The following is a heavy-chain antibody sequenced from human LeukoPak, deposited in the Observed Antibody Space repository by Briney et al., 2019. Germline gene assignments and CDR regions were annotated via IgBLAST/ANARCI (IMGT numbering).Heavy chain of an antibody. CDR3: AAFYYNSNPKAV. Sequence: PGGSLRLSCAASGFTFSRYSMNWVRQAPGKGLEWVASISSTSTFIYSADSVKGRFTISRDTAKNSLFLQMNSLRAEDTAVYYCAAFYYNSNPKAVWGQGTMVTVSS. CDR1: GFTFSRYS. J-gene: IGHJ3*01. D-gene: IGHD3-22*01. V-gene: IGHV3-21*01. CDR2: ISSTSTFI.